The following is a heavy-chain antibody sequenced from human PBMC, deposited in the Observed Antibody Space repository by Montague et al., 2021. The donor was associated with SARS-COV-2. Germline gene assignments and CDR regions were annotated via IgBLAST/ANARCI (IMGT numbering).Heavy chain of an antibody. CDR1: GGSFNDNY. CDR3: ARGRVGITMIIVVIAYSYAFDI. V-gene: IGHV4-34*01. J-gene: IGHJ4*01. D-gene: IGHD3-22*01. CDR2: INHSGST. Sequence: SETLSLTCAVYGGSFNDNYWSWICQPPGKGLEWIGQINHSGSTNYNPSLKSRGTISVDTSKNQFSLKLRSMTAADTAAYYCARGRVGITMIIVVIAYSYAFDIWGQGTLVTVSS.